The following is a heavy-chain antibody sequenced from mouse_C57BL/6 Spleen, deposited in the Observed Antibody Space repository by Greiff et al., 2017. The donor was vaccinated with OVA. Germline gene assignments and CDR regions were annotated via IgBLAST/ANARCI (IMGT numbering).Heavy chain of an antibody. CDR1: GYTFPSYG. D-gene: IGHD1-1*01. CDR3: ARDEIEILRYYFDY. Sequence: QVQLQQSGAELARPWAPVKLSCKASGYTFPSYGISWVKQRTGQGLEWIGELYPRSGNTYYNEKFKGKATLTADKSSRTAYMELRSLTSEDSAVYFCARDEIEILRYYFDYWGQGTTLTVSS. J-gene: IGHJ2*01. V-gene: IGHV1-81*01. CDR2: LYPRSGNT.